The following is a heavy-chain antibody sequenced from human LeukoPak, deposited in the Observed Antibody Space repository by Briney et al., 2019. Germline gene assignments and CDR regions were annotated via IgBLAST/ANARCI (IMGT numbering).Heavy chain of an antibody. CDR1: GYSISSGYY. J-gene: IGHJ4*02. CDR2: IYHSGST. CDR3: ASLGADSSGWAIDY. D-gene: IGHD6-19*01. V-gene: IGHV4-38-2*01. Sequence: PSETLSLTCAVSGYSISSGYYWGWIRQPPGKGVEWIGSIYHSGSTYYNPSLKSRVTISVDTSKNQFSLKLSSVTAADTAVYYCASLGADSSGWAIDYWGQGTLVTVSS.